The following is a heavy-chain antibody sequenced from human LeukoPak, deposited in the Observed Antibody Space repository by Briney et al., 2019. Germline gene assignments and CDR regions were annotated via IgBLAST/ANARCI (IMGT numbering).Heavy chain of an antibody. J-gene: IGHJ4*02. D-gene: IGHD3-22*01. CDR3: ARAFDSSGYYPDY. CDR2: IYYSGST. V-gene: IGHV4-61*01. CDR1: GGSVSSGSYY. Sequence: PSGTLSLTCTVSGGSVSSGSYYWSWIRQPPGKGLEWIGYIYYSGSTNYNPSLKSRVTISVDTSKNQFSLKLSSVTAADTAVYYCARAFDSSGYYPDYWGQGTLVTVSS.